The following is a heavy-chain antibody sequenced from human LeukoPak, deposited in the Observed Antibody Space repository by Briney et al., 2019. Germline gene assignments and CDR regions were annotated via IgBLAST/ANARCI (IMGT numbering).Heavy chain of an antibody. CDR1: GGSISDYY. Sequence: SETLSLTCTVSGGSISDYYWSWIRQPPGKGLESIGYIRNRGSTNYNPSLKSRVTISVDTSKNQFSLKLSSVTAADTAVYYCARFVGSRPFDYWGQGTLVTVSS. D-gene: IGHD6-13*01. CDR3: ARFVGSRPFDY. V-gene: IGHV4-59*01. CDR2: IRNRGST. J-gene: IGHJ4*02.